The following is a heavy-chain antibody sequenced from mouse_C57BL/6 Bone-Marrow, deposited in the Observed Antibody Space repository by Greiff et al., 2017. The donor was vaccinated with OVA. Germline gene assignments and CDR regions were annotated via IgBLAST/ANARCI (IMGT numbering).Heavy chain of an antibody. CDR3: TRGYPLAY. J-gene: IGHJ3*01. CDR2: IRNKANMHSK. V-gene: IGHV6-6*01. CDR1: GFTFSDAW. D-gene: IGHD5-1-1*01. Sequence: EVKVEESGGGLVQPGGSMQLSFAASGFTFSDAWMDWVRQSPEKGLEWVAEIRNKANMHSKYYAESVKGRFTISRDDSKSSVYLQMNSLRAEDTGMYYCTRGYPLAYWGQGTLVTVSA.